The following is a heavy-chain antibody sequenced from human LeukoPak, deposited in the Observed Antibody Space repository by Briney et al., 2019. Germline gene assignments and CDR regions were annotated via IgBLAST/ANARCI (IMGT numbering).Heavy chain of an antibody. D-gene: IGHD5-12*01. CDR1: GGSISSGDYY. J-gene: IGHJ4*02. CDR3: ARSTWLLDK. V-gene: IGHV4-61*08. CDR2: IYYSGNT. Sequence: SSETLSLTCTVSGGSISSGDYYWSWIRQPPGKGLEWIGYIYYSGNTNYNPSLKSRVTISLDTSKNQFSLKLSSVTAADTAVYYCARSTWLLDKWGQGTLVTVSS.